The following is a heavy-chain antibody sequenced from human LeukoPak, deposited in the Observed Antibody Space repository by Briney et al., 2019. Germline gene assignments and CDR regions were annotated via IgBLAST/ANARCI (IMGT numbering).Heavy chain of an antibody. Sequence: PGGSLRLSCAASGFTFSGSAMHWVRQASGKGLEWVGRIRSKANSYATAYAASVKGRFTISRDDSKNTAYLQMNSLKTEDTAVYYRTRHLGDGYNLLVGGSVPYYFDYWGQGTLVTVSS. D-gene: IGHD5-24*01. V-gene: IGHV3-73*01. CDR1: GFTFSGSA. J-gene: IGHJ4*02. CDR3: TRHLGDGYNLLVGGSVPYYFDY. CDR2: IRSKANSYAT.